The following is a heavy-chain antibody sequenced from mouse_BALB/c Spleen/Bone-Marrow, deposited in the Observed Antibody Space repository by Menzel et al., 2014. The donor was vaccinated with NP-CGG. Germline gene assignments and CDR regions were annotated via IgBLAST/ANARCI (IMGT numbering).Heavy chain of an antibody. CDR3: AKGSFDY. CDR1: DYTFTDYY. V-gene: IGHV1-77*01. D-gene: IGHD1-1*01. CDR2: IYPESGDA. Sequence: VQLQQSGAELARRGASVKLSCKASDYTFTDYYINWVKQRTGQGLERIGEIYPESGDAFYNENFKGKATLTADTSSSTAYMQLSSLTSDDSAVYFCAKGSFDYWGQGTTLTVSS. J-gene: IGHJ2*01.